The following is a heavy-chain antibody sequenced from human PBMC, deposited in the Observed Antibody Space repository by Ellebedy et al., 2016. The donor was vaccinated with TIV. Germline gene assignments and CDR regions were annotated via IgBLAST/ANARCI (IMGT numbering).Heavy chain of an antibody. V-gene: IGHV3-7*01. CDR3: ARDGSIAVDGTSDY. Sequence: GESLKIPXAASGFYFGDYWMSWVRQAPGKGLEWVANIKKDGREKNYVDSVRGRFTISRDNAKNSLYLQMSSLRAEDTAVYYCARDGSIAVDGTSDYWGQGTLVTVSS. D-gene: IGHD6-19*01. CDR1: GFYFGDYW. CDR2: IKKDGREK. J-gene: IGHJ4*02.